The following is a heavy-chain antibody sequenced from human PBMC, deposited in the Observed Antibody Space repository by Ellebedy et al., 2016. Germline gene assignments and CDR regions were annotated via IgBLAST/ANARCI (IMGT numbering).Heavy chain of an antibody. CDR2: IVSSGREA. CDR3: TRDGSEWSRDV. D-gene: IGHD3-3*01. V-gene: IGHV3-21*06. Sequence: GGSLRLXCAASGFTFSTAGMTWVRQAPGKGLEWVATIVSSGREAYYAEPLKGRFTISRDNVMNLVYLQSNSLRVEDTAVYYCTRDGSEWSRDVWGQGTLVTVSS. CDR1: GFTFSTAG. J-gene: IGHJ4*02.